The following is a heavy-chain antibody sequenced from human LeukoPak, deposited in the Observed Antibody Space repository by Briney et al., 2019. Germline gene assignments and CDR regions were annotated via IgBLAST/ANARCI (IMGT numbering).Heavy chain of an antibody. CDR1: GYTFTSYY. CDR3: ARDPYVSSGYYLERYGMDV. Sequence: ASVKVSCKASGYTFTSYYMHWVRQAPAQGLEWMGIINPSGGSTSYAQKFQGRVTMTRDTSTSTVYMELSSLRSEDTAVYYCARDPYVSSGYYLERYGMDVWGQGTTVTVSS. J-gene: IGHJ6*02. D-gene: IGHD3-22*01. V-gene: IGHV1-46*01. CDR2: INPSGGST.